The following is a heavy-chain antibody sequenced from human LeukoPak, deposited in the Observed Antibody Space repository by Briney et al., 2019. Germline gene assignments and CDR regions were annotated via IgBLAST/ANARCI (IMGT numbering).Heavy chain of an antibody. J-gene: IGHJ6*03. Sequence: ASVKVSCKASGYTFTSYGISWVRQSPGQGLEWMGWISAYNGNTNYAQKLQGRVTMTTDTSTSTAYMELRSLRSDDTAVYYCARRGYCSGGSCYSSKNYYYYYYMDVWGKGTTVTVSS. CDR3: ARRGYCSGGSCYSSKNYYYYYYMDV. V-gene: IGHV1-18*01. CDR2: ISAYNGNT. CDR1: GYTFTSYG. D-gene: IGHD2-15*01.